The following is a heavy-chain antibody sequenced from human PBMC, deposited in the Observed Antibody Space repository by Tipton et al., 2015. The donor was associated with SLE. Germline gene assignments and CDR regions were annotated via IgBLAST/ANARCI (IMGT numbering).Heavy chain of an antibody. V-gene: IGHV3-30*02. Sequence: SLRLSCAASAFTFSSYGMHWVRQARGKGLEWVAFIRNDGSKEYYADSVKGRFTISRDNSKNTLDLQMNTLRTEDTAVYYCAKDRRNWNDPYFFDYWGQGTLVSVSS. CDR3: AKDRRNWNDPYFFDY. CDR1: AFTFSSYG. D-gene: IGHD1-20*01. CDR2: IRNDGSKE. J-gene: IGHJ4*02.